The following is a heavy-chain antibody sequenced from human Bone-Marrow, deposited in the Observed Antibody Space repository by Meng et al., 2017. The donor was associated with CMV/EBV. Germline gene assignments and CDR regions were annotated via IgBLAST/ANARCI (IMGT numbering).Heavy chain of an antibody. CDR3: ARERVGWELTYYYYYGMDV. J-gene: IGHJ6*02. Sequence: GESLKISCAASGFTFSSYSMNWVRQAPGKGLEWVSYISSSSSTIYYADSVKGRFTISRDNAKNSLYLQMNSLRAEDTAVYYCARERVGWELTYYYYYGMDVWGQGTTVTVSS. D-gene: IGHD1-26*01. CDR2: ISSSSSTI. CDR1: GFTFSSYS. V-gene: IGHV3-48*04.